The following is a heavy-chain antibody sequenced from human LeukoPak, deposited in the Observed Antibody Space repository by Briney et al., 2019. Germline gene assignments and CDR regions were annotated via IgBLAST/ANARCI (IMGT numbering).Heavy chain of an antibody. CDR3: ARSGIWFGELFGTFDH. CDR1: GGSFSGYY. Sequence: SETLSLTCAVYGGSFSGYYWSWIRQPPGKGLEWIGEINHSGSTNYNPSLKSRVTISVDTSKNQFSLKLSSVTAADTAVCYCARSGIWFGELFGTFDHWGQGTLVTVSS. CDR2: INHSGST. J-gene: IGHJ4*02. D-gene: IGHD3-10*01. V-gene: IGHV4-34*01.